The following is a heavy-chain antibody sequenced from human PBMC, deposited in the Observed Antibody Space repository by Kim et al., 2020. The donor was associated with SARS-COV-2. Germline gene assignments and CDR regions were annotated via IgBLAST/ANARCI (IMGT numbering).Heavy chain of an antibody. V-gene: IGHV3-30-3*01. Sequence: GGSLRLSCAASGFTFSSYAMHWVRQAPGKGLEWVAVISYDGSNKYYADSVKGRFTISRDNSKNTLYLQMNSLRAEDTAVYYCARDEGYSGYDQHYYYGMDVWGQGTTVTVSS. CDR1: GFTFSSYA. CDR3: ARDEGYSGYDQHYYYGMDV. CDR2: ISYDGSNK. J-gene: IGHJ6*02. D-gene: IGHD5-12*01.